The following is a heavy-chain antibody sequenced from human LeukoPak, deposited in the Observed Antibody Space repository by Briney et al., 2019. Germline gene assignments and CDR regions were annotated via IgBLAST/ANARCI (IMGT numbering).Heavy chain of an antibody. CDR2: ISWNSGSI. V-gene: IGHV3-9*01. D-gene: IGHD3-10*01. CDR3: AKDRTRPVTGESDY. J-gene: IGHJ4*02. CDR1: GFTFYDYA. Sequence: PGRSLRLSCAASGFTFYDYAMHWVRHAPGKGLEWVSGISWNSGSIGYADSVKGRFTISRDNAKNSLYLQMNSLRAEDTALYYCAKDRTRPVTGESDYWGQGTLVTVSS.